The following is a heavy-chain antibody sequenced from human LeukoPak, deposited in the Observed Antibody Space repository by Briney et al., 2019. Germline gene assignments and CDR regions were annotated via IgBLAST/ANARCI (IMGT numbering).Heavy chain of an antibody. CDR3: ARVHSYCSTTSCLDY. CDR2: ISAYNGNS. V-gene: IGHV1-18*01. D-gene: IGHD2-2*01. J-gene: IGHJ4*02. Sequence: ASVKVSCTASGGTFSSYAISWVRQAPGQGLEWMGWISAYNGNSNYAQKFQGRVTMTTDTSTSTGYMELRSLRSDDTAVYYCARVHSYCSTTSCLDYWGQGTLVTVSS. CDR1: GGTFSSYA.